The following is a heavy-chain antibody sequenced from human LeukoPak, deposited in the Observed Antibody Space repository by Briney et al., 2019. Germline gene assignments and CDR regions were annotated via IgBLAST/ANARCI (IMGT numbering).Heavy chain of an antibody. J-gene: IGHJ4*02. D-gene: IGHD3-22*01. CDR1: GGSISSYY. Sequence: PSETLSLTCTVSGGSISSYYWSWIRQPPGKGLEWIGYIYYRGSTNYNPARKSRVTISVVTSKNQFSLKLSSVTAADTAVYYCARLSHYFDSSGYYYVRFFDYWGQGTLVTVSS. CDR2: IYYRGST. CDR3: ARLSHYFDSSGYYYVRFFDY. V-gene: IGHV4-59*08.